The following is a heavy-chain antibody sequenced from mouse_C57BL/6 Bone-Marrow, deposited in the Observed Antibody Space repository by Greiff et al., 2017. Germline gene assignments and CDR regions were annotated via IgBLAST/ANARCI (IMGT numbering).Heavy chain of an antibody. CDR2: IHPNSGST. CDR1: GYTFTSYW. J-gene: IGHJ2*01. Sequence: QVQLQQPGAELVQPGASVKLSCKASGYTFTSYWMHWVQQRPGQGLEWIGMIHPNSGSTNYNEKFNSKATLTVDKSSSTAYMQLSSLTSEDSAVYYCARAWDAFFDYWGQGTTLTVSS. D-gene: IGHD4-1*01. CDR3: ARAWDAFFDY. V-gene: IGHV1-64*01.